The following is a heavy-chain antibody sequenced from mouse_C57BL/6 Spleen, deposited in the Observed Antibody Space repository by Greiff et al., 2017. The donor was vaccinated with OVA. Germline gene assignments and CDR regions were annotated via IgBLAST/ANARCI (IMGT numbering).Heavy chain of an antibody. V-gene: IGHV3-6*01. CDR1: GYSITSGYY. Sequence: EVKVEESGPGLVKPSQSLSLTCSVTGYSITSGYYWNWIRQFPGNKLEWMGYISYDGSNNYNPSLKNRISITRDTSKNQFFLKLNSVTTEDTATYYCARDNYGGFYWGQGTLVTVSA. CDR2: ISYDGSN. J-gene: IGHJ3*01. D-gene: IGHD1-1*01. CDR3: ARDNYGGFY.